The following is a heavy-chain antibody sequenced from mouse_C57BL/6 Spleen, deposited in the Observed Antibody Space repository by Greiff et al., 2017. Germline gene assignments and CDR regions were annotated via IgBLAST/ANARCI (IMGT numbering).Heavy chain of an antibody. D-gene: IGHD1-1*01. CDR2: IYPGDGDT. CDR3: ARFYYYDRDYYFDY. CDR1: GYAFSSSW. J-gene: IGHJ2*01. V-gene: IGHV1-82*01. Sequence: VQLQQPGPELVKPGASVKISCKASGYAFSSSWMNWVKQRPGKGLEWIGRIYPGDGDTNYNGKFKGKATLTVDKSSSTAYMQLSSLTSEDSAVYFCARFYYYDRDYYFDYWGQGTTLTVSS.